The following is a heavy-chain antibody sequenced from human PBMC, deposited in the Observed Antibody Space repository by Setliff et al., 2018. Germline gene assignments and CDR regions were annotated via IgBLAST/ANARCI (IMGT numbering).Heavy chain of an antibody. CDR2: INTNTGNP. CDR1: GYTFTTYA. Sequence: GASVKVSCKASGYTFTTYAISWMRQAPGQGLGWMGWINTNTGNPSYAQCFTGRFVFSLDTSVSTAYPQISSLKAEATAVYSCASASRFGTIVYRGYYYMDVWGKGTTVTVSS. V-gene: IGHV7-4-1*02. J-gene: IGHJ6*03. CDR3: ASASRFGTIVYRGYYYMDV. D-gene: IGHD3-10*01.